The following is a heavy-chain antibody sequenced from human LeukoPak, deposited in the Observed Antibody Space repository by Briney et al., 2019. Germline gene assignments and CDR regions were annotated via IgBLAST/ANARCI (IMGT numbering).Heavy chain of an antibody. CDR1: GGTFSSYA. D-gene: IGHD4-17*01. Sequence: GASVKVSCKASGGTFSSYAISWVRQAPGQGLEWMGGNIPIFGTANYAQKFQGRVTITADKSTTTAYMELSSLRSEDTAVYYCARDPGGDYVGAFDIWGQGTMVTVSS. CDR3: ARDPGGDYVGAFDI. V-gene: IGHV1-69*06. CDR2: NIPIFGTA. J-gene: IGHJ3*02.